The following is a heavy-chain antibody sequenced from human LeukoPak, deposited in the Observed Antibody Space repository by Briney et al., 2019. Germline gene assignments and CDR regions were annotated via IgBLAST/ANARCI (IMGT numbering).Heavy chain of an antibody. J-gene: IGHJ3*02. CDR3: ARGMATTESFDI. Sequence: GGSLRLSCAASGLTFSDYYMSWIRQAPGKGLECVSYISGRSIYTNYADSVKGRFTISRDNAKNSLYLQMNSLRAEDTAVYYCARGMATTESFDIWGQGTMVTVSS. CDR1: GLTFSDYY. V-gene: IGHV3-11*05. CDR2: ISGRSIYT. D-gene: IGHD1-7*01.